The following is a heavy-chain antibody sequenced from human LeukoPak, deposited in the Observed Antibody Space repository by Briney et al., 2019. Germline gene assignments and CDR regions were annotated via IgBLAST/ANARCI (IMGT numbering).Heavy chain of an antibody. CDR3: ATEIRPNDY. D-gene: IGHD4-17*01. J-gene: IGHJ4*02. CDR1: GFTFSSYA. Sequence: GGSLRLSCAASGFTFSSYAMHWVRQAPGKGREWVAVISYDGSNKYYADSVKGRFTISRDNSKNTLYLQMNSLRAEDTAVYYCATEIRPNDYWGQGTLVTVSS. V-gene: IGHV3-30-3*01. CDR2: ISYDGSNK.